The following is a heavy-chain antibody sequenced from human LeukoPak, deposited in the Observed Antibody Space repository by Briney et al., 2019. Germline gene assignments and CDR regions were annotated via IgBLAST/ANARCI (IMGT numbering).Heavy chain of an antibody. CDR2: IYYSGST. CDR1: GGSIRSYY. J-gene: IGHJ4*02. Sequence: SETLSLTCTVSGGSIRSYYWSWIRQPPGKGLEWIGYIYYSGSTNYNPSLKSRITISVDTSRNQFSLKLSSVTAADTAVYYCARGTGSRSYPFDYWGQGTLVTVSS. V-gene: IGHV4-59*01. D-gene: IGHD3-10*01. CDR3: ARGTGSRSYPFDY.